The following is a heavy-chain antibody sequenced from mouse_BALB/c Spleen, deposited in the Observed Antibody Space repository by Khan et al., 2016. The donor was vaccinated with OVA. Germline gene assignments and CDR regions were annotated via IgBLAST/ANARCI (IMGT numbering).Heavy chain of an antibody. CDR1: GYSITSDYA. D-gene: IGHD1-1*01. CDR2: ISYSGST. J-gene: IGHJ1*01. Sequence: EVQLQESGPGLVKPSQSLSLTCTVTGYSITSDYAWNWIRQFPGNKLEWMGYISYSGSTGYNPSLKSRLSITRDTYNNQFFLQLNSVTTEDTATYYCARRYYYGHWYFDVWGAGTTVTVSS. CDR3: ARRYYYGHWYFDV. V-gene: IGHV3-2*02.